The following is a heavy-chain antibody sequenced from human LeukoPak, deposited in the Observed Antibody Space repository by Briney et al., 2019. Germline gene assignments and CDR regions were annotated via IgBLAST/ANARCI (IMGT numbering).Heavy chain of an antibody. CDR3: ARGYPLSTTTAGTYFQH. J-gene: IGHJ1*01. Sequence: ASVKVSCKTSGYTFSGYYMHWVRQAPGQGLEWMGWINPNSGGTNYAQKFQGRVTMTRDTSISTAYMELSRLRSDDTAVYYCARGYPLSTTTAGTYFQHWGQGTLVTVSS. CDR1: GYTFSGYY. D-gene: IGHD6-13*01. CDR2: INPNSGGT. V-gene: IGHV1-2*02.